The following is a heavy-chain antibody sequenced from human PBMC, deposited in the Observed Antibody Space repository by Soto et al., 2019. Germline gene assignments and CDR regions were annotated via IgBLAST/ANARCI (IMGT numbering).Heavy chain of an antibody. CDR1: GFSLSTSGVG. Sequence: QITLKESGPTLVKPTETLTLTCTFSGFSLSTSGVGVGWIRQPPGKALEWLALIYWDDDKRYSPSLKSRLTISKDTSKNHVVLTMTNMVPVDTATYYFVTVAKAPFDIWGQGTMVTVSS. CDR2: IYWDDDK. J-gene: IGHJ3*02. CDR3: VTVAKAPFDI. V-gene: IGHV2-5*02. D-gene: IGHD6-19*01.